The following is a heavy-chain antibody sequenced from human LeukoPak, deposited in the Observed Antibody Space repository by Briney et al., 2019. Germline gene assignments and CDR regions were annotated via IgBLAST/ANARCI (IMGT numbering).Heavy chain of an antibody. V-gene: IGHV4-59*01. CDR2: IYYSGST. J-gene: IGHJ4*02. CDR1: GGSISSYY. CDR3: ARSFDPVDY. Sequence: PSETLSLTCTVSGGSISSYYWSWIRQPPGKGLEWIGYIYYSGSTNYNPSLKSRVTISVDTSKNQFSLKLSSVTAADTAVYYCARSFDPVDYWGQGTLVTVSS. D-gene: IGHD3-9*01.